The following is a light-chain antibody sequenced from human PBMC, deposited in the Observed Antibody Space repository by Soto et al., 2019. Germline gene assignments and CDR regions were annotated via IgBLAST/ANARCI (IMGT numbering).Light chain of an antibody. CDR2: DVS. Sequence: QSVLTQPASVSGSPGQSITISCTGTSSDVGGYNYVSWYQQHPGKAPKLMIYDVSNRPSGVSNRFSGSKSGNTASLTISGLQAEDEADYYCSSYTISSTPFLFGTGTKLTVL. V-gene: IGLV2-14*01. J-gene: IGLJ1*01. CDR1: SSDVGGYNY. CDR3: SSYTISSTPFL.